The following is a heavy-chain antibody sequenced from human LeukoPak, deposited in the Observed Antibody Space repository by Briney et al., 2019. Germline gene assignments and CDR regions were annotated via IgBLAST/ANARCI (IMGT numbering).Heavy chain of an antibody. CDR2: ISAYNGNT. J-gene: IGHJ3*02. D-gene: IGHD6-13*01. CDR1: GYTFTSYG. V-gene: IGHV1-18*01. Sequence: ASVKVPCKASGYTFTSYGISWVRQAPGQGLEWMGWISAYNGNTNYAQKLQGRVTMTTDTSTSTAYMELRSLRSDDTAVYYCARRLTPGYSSSWDDAFDIWGQGTMITVSS. CDR3: ARRLTPGYSSSWDDAFDI.